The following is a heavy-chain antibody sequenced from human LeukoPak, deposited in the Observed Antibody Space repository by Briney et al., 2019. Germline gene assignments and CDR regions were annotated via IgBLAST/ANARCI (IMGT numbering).Heavy chain of an antibody. D-gene: IGHD2-2*01. CDR2: MNLNSGNT. V-gene: IGHV1-8*03. Sequence: ASVKVSCKASGYTFTSYDINWVRQATGQGLEWMGWMNLNSGNTGYAQKFQGRVTITRNTSISTAYMELSSLRPEDTAVYYCARGRAFSHQYNWFDPWGQGTLVTVSS. J-gene: IGHJ5*02. CDR1: GYTFTSYD. CDR3: ARGRAFSHQYNWFDP.